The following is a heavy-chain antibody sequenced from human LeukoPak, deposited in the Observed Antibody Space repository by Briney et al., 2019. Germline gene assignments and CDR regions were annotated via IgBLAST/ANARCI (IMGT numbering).Heavy chain of an antibody. D-gene: IGHD1-26*01. J-gene: IGHJ4*02. V-gene: IGHV4-61*01. CDR1: GDSVSGSSSY. CDR3: ARSVGATTFDY. CDR2: IYYSGST. Sequence: SETLSLTCTVSGDSVSGSSSYWGWIRQPPGKRLEWIGYIYYSGSTNYNPSLRSRVTISVDTSKNQFSLKLSSVTAADTAVYYCARSVGATTFDYWGQGTLVTVSS.